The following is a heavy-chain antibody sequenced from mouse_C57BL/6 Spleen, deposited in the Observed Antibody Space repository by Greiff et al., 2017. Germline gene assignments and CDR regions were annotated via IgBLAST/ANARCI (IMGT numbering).Heavy chain of an antibody. Sequence: EVQLQQSGPELVKPGASVKISCKASGYTFTDYYMNWVKQSHGKSLEWIGDINPNNGGTSYNQKFKGKATLTVDKSSSTAYMELRSLTSEDSAVYYCARLTGTRSYCFGYWGQGTTLTVSS. CDR1: GYTFTDYY. CDR3: ARLTGTRSYCFGY. D-gene: IGHD4-1*01. CDR2: INPNNGGT. J-gene: IGHJ2*01. V-gene: IGHV1-26*01.